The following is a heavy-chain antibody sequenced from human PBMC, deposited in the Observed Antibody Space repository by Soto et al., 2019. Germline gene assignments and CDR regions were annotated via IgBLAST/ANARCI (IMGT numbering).Heavy chain of an antibody. V-gene: IGHV4-61*01. D-gene: IGHD4-4*01. CDR1: GGSVSSGSYY. CDR3: ARSGQYAFEI. Sequence: QVQLQESGPGLVKPSETLSLTCTVSGGSVSSGSYYWSWIRQPPGKGLEWIGYIDYSGRTNYNPSLKSRVTMSLDTSKTQFSLRLRSVTAADTAVYYCARSGQYAFEIWGHGTMVTVSS. J-gene: IGHJ3*02. CDR2: IDYSGRT.